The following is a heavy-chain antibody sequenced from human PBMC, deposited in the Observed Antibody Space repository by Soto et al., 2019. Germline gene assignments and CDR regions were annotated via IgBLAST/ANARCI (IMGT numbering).Heavy chain of an antibody. CDR3: ARANGDYVPFDY. D-gene: IGHD4-17*01. CDR1: GGTFSSYA. Sequence: GASVKVSCKASGGTFSSYAISWERQAPGQGLEWMGGIIPIFGTANYAQKFQGRVTITADESTSTAYMELSSLRSEDTAVYYCARANGDYVPFDYWGQGTLVTVSS. J-gene: IGHJ4*02. V-gene: IGHV1-69*13. CDR2: IIPIFGTA.